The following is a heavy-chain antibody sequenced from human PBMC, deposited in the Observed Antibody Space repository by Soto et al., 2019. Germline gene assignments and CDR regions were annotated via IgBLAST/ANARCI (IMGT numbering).Heavy chain of an antibody. CDR1: GFTFSSYW. CDR3: ARVGLWFGELTGSDDY. CDR2: INSDGSST. J-gene: IGHJ4*02. V-gene: IGHV3-74*01. D-gene: IGHD3-10*01. Sequence: EVQLVESGGGLVQPGGSLRLSCAASGFTFSSYWMYWVRQAPGKGLVWVSRINSDGSSTSYADSVKGRFTISRDNAENTLYLQMNSLRAEDTAVYYCARVGLWFGELTGSDDYWGQGTLVTVSS.